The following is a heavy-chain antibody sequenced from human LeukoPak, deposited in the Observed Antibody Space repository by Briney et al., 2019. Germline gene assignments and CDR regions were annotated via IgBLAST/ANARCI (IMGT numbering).Heavy chain of an antibody. J-gene: IGHJ4*02. CDR2: IKPEGSEK. V-gene: IGHV3-7*04. D-gene: IGHD2/OR15-2a*01. CDR1: GFPFSSSW. CDR3: ARGGSM. Sequence: PGGSLRLSCAASGFPFSSSWMSWVRQPPGKGLEWVANIKPEGSEKYYMDSVEGRFTISRDNAKNSLFLQMNSLRVEDTAVYYCARGGSMRGQGTLVTVSS.